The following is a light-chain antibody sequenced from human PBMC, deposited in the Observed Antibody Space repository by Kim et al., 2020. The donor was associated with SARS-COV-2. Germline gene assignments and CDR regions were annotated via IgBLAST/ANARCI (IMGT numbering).Light chain of an antibody. J-gene: IGKJ4*01. CDR1: QSISNNY. V-gene: IGKV3-20*01. CDR3: QQYDSSPLT. Sequence: SPGERATLPCRTSQSISNNYLAWYQQKPGQAPRLVIYGASRRASGIPDRFSGSGSGTDFTLTISRLEPEDFAVYYCQQYDSSPLTFGGGTKVDIK. CDR2: GAS.